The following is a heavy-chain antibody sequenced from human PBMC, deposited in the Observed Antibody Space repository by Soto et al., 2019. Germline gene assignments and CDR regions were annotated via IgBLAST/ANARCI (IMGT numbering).Heavy chain of an antibody. J-gene: IGHJ6*02. D-gene: IGHD1-7*01. Sequence: GSLRLSCAASGFTFSSYGMHWVRQAPGKGLEGVAVIWYDGSNKYYAASVKGRFTISRDNSKNTLYLQMNSLRAEDTAVYYCARDETGTTNSYYYYGMDVWGQGTTVTVSS. CDR3: ARDETGTTNSYYYYGMDV. CDR1: GFTFSSYG. CDR2: IWYDGSNK. V-gene: IGHV3-33*01.